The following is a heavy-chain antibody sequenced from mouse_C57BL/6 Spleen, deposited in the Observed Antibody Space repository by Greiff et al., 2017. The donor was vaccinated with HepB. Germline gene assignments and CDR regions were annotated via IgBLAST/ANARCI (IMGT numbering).Heavy chain of an antibody. CDR2: IRNKANNHAT. D-gene: IGHD2-4*01. J-gene: IGHJ4*01. V-gene: IGHV6-6*01. Sequence: EVKLLESGGGLVQPGGSMKLSCAASGFTFSDAWMDWVRQSPEKGLEWVAEIRNKANNHATYYAESVKGRFTISRDDSKSSVYLQMNSLRAEDTGIYYCTSIYYDYDGDYAMDYWGQGTSVTVSS. CDR3: TSIYYDYDGDYAMDY. CDR1: GFTFSDAW.